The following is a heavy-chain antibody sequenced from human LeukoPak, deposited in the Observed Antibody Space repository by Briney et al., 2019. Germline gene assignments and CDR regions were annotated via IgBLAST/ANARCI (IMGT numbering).Heavy chain of an antibody. CDR1: GFTFSSYS. CDR3: ARAVGNYAYTDAFDI. V-gene: IGHV3-21*01. J-gene: IGHJ3*02. CDR2: FSSSSNYI. Sequence: PGRSLRLSCAASGFTFSSYSMNWVRQAPGKGLEWVSSFSSSSNYIYYADSVKGRFTISRDNAKNSLYLQMNSLRAEDTAVYYCARAVGNYAYTDAFDIWGQGTMVTVSS. D-gene: IGHD1-7*01.